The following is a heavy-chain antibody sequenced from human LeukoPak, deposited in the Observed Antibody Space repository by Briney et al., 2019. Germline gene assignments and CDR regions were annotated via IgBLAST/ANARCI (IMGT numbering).Heavy chain of an antibody. Sequence: GGSLRLSCAASGFTFTNYAMTWVRQAPGKGLEWVSIISGGGSGTYYADSVKGRFTISRDNSKNTLYLQMNSLRAEDTAVYYCAKIDRVATVVGDYGLDVWGQGTTVTVSS. CDR1: GFTFTNYA. CDR3: AKIDRVATVVGDYGLDV. D-gene: IGHD2-15*01. CDR2: ISGGGSGT. V-gene: IGHV3-23*01. J-gene: IGHJ6*02.